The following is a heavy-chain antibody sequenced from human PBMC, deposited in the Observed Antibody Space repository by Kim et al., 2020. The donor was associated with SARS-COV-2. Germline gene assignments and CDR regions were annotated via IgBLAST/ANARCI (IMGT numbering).Heavy chain of an antibody. V-gene: IGHV4-4*02. Sequence: SETLSLTCAVSGGSISSSNWWSWVRQPPGKGLEWIGEIYHSGSTNYNPSLKSRVTISVDKSKNQFSPKLSSVTAADTAVYYCARGFTKILTGYYSDDAFDIWGQGTMVTVSS. CDR3: ARGFTKILTGYYSDDAFDI. CDR1: GGSISSSNW. D-gene: IGHD3-9*01. CDR2: IYHSGST. J-gene: IGHJ3*02.